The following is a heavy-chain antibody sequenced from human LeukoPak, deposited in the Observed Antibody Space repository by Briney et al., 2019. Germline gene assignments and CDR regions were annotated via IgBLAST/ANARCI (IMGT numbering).Heavy chain of an antibody. V-gene: IGHV3-23*01. D-gene: IGHD3-22*01. CDR1: GFTFSSYA. CDR3: ARGSSGSTYYYMDV. J-gene: IGHJ6*03. CDR2: VSGSGGRT. Sequence: GGSLRLSCAASGFTFSSYAMTWVRQAPGRGLEWISGVSGSGGRTYYAESVKGRFTISRDDLKNTLYLQMNSLRVEGTAVYYCARGSSGSTYYYMDVWGKGTTVTVSS.